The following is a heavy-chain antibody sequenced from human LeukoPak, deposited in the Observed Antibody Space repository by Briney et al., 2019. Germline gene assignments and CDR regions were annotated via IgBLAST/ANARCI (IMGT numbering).Heavy chain of an antibody. CDR2: VSYDGSNK. CDR3: AREGSIVPHQDLDY. CDR1: GFTFSNFG. D-gene: IGHD2-8*01. Sequence: PGGSLRLSCAASGFTFSNFGMHWARQAPGKGLEWVAVVSYDGSNKFYADSVKGRFTISRDNAKNSLYLQMNSLRVEDTAVYYCAREGSIVPHQDLDYWGQGSLVTVSS. V-gene: IGHV3-30*03. J-gene: IGHJ4*02.